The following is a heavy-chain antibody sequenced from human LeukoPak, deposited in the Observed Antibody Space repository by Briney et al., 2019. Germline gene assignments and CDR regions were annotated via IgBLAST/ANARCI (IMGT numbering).Heavy chain of an antibody. V-gene: IGHV4-38-2*02. CDR3: ARDRTTWGRMGY. CDR1: GYSISSGYY. Sequence: SETLSLTCTVSGYSISSGYYWGWIRPPPGKGREWIGAIHHSGGTYYNPSLKSRVTISIDTSKNHVSLNLTSVTAVDTAVYYCARDRTTWGRMGYWGQGTLVTVSS. CDR2: IHHSGGT. D-gene: IGHD1-14*01. J-gene: IGHJ4*02.